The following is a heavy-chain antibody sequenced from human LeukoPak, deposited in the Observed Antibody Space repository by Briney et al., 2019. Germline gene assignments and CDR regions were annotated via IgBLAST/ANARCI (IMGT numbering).Heavy chain of an antibody. CDR2: MNSDGRIT. CDR1: GFTFDNYW. Sequence: GGSLRLSCAASGFTFDNYWMHWVRHAAGKGLVWVSRMNSDGRITAYADSVKGRFTISRDNAKNTLYLQMNSLRAEDTAVYYCGREIDRTGEYYFDQWGQGTPVTVSS. D-gene: IGHD1-1*01. V-gene: IGHV3-74*01. J-gene: IGHJ4*02. CDR3: GREIDRTGEYYFDQ.